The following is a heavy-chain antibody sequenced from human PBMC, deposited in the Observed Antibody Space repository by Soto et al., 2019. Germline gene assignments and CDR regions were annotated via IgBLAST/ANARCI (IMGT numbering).Heavy chain of an antibody. CDR2: ISYDGSNK. D-gene: IGHD3-22*01. V-gene: IGHV3-30-3*01. CDR1: GFTFSSYA. Sequence: GGSLRLSCAASGFTFSSYAMHWVRQAPGKGLEWVAVISYDGSNKYYADSVKGRFTISRDNSKNTLYLQMNSLRAEDTAVYYCARGHYYAGFKAPFWDYWGQGTLVTVSS. J-gene: IGHJ4*02. CDR3: ARGHYYAGFKAPFWDY.